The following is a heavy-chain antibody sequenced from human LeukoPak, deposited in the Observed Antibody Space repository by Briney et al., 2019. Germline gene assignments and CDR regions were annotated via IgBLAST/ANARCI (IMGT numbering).Heavy chain of an antibody. Sequence: GGTLRLSCAASGFTFSSYGMHRVRQAPGKGLEWVAVIWYDGSNKYYADSVKGRFTISRDNSKNTLYLQMNSLRAEDTAVYYCARGNRGWYFDYWGQGTLVTVSS. CDR3: ARGNRGWYFDY. V-gene: IGHV3-33*01. J-gene: IGHJ4*02. CDR1: GFTFSSYG. CDR2: IWYDGSNK. D-gene: IGHD6-19*01.